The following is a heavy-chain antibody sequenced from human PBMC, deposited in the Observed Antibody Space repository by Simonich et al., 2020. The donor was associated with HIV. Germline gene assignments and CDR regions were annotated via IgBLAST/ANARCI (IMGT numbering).Heavy chain of an antibody. J-gene: IGHJ5*02. D-gene: IGHD3-16*02. CDR2: FIPTFGTT. CDR3: ARALRWFDP. Sequence: EVKKPGSSVKVSCKASGGTFSSHAISWVRQAPGQGLEWMGGFIPTFGTTNYEQKFQGRVTITADDSTSTAYMELSSLRSEDTAVYYCARALRWFDPWGQGTLVTVSS. CDR1: GGTFSSHA. V-gene: IGHV1-69*13.